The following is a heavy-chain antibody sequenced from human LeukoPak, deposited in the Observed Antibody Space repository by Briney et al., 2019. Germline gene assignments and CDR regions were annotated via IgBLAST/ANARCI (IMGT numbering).Heavy chain of an antibody. J-gene: IGHJ6*03. CDR1: GFTFRYYY. CDR3: ARIAQTSYYMDV. D-gene: IGHD6-13*01. Sequence: GGPLRLPCAASGFTFRYYYMSWIRQAPGKGLEGVPYLTRSGRTIYYTESVKGRFTISRDNAKNSPYLQMNSLGAEDTAVYYCARIAQTSYYMDVWGKGTTVTVSS. V-gene: IGHV3-11*04. CDR2: LTRSGRTI.